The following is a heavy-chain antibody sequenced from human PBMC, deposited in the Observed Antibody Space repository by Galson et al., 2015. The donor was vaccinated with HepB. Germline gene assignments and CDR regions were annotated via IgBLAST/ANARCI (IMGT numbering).Heavy chain of an antibody. CDR3: ARDRFNGGNARLGRETPEDV. D-gene: IGHD4-23*01. J-gene: IGHJ6*02. CDR2: ISYTGSNK. CDR1: GFTFSSYA. V-gene: IGHV3-30-3*01. Sequence: SLRLSCAASGFTFSSYAMSWVRQAPGKGLEWVAVISYTGSNKFYADSVKDRFTISRDNFKNTLHLEMNSLRPEDTAVYYCARDRFNGGNARLGRETPEDVWGQGARVTVSS.